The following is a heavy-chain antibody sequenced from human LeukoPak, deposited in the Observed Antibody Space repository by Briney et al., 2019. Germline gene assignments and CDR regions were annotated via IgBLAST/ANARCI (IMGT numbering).Heavy chain of an antibody. V-gene: IGHV4-59*08. Sequence: SETLSLTCTVSGGSLNGYYWGWIRQPPGKGLECIGYIHSSEGTAHNASLKSRLTISLDTSKNQFSLKLSSVTAADTAVYYCARQQASIAARPVDYWGQGTLVTVSS. J-gene: IGHJ4*02. CDR2: IHSSEGT. D-gene: IGHD6-6*01. CDR1: GGSLNGYY. CDR3: ARQQASIAARPVDY.